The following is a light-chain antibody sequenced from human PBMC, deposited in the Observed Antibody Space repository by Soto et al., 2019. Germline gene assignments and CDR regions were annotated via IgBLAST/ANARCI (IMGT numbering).Light chain of an antibody. CDR2: EVS. Sequence: QSVLTQPASVSGSPGQSITISCTGTTSDVGSYDLVSWYQQHPGKAPKIMIYEVSKRPSGDSNRFSGSKSGNTASLTIFGLQAEDEADYYCCSYAGGRSPYVFGTGTKVTV. CDR3: CSYAGGRSPYV. V-gene: IGLV2-23*02. J-gene: IGLJ1*01. CDR1: TSDVGSYDL.